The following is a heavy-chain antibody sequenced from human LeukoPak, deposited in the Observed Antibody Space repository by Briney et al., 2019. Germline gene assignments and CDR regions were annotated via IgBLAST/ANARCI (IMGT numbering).Heavy chain of an antibody. J-gene: IGHJ4*02. D-gene: IGHD6-19*01. CDR2: ISGSGGST. Sequence: GGSLRLSCAASGFTLSSYAMSWVRQAPGKGLEWVSAISGSGGSTYYADSVKGRFTISRDNSKNTLYLQMNSLRAEDTAVYYCAKEPGYSSGWYGVDYWGQGTLVTVSS. CDR3: AKEPGYSSGWYGVDY. CDR1: GFTLSSYA. V-gene: IGHV3-23*01.